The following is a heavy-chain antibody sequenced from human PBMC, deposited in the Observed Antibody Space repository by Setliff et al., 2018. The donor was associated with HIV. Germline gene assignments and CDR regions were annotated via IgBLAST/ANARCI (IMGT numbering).Heavy chain of an antibody. Sequence: SETLSLTCTVSGGSISGYYWSWIRQPPGKGLEWIGYITYSGSTKYNPSLKSRVTISIDTSKNQFSLKLSSVTPADTAVYYCASHAPYTSSWNAAAFDIWGQGTRVTVSS. V-gene: IGHV4-59*01. D-gene: IGHD6-13*01. J-gene: IGHJ3*02. CDR2: ITYSGST. CDR3: ASHAPYTSSWNAAAFDI. CDR1: GGSISGYY.